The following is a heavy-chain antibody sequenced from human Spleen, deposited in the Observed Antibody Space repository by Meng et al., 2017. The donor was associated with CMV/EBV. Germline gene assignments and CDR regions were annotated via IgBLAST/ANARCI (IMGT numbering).Heavy chain of an antibody. CDR1: FTLSGDG. CDR2: IWYGGSNK. J-gene: IGHJ4*02. CDR3: AKDGGSDWNYVSYYFDY. D-gene: IGHD1-7*01. Sequence: FTLSGDGMHWVRRARGKGLGWVEVIWYGGSNKYYADSVQGRFTISRDNSKNTLYLQMNSLRAEDTAVYYCAKDGGSDWNYVSYYFDYWGQGTLVTVSS. V-gene: IGHV3-33*06.